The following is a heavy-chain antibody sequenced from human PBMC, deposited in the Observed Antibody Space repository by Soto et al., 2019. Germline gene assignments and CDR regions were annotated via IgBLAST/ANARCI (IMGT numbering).Heavy chain of an antibody. V-gene: IGHV4-39*01. CDR2: IYYSGST. CDR3: ARRSEYSGYDWPFDY. D-gene: IGHD5-12*01. J-gene: IGHJ4*02. CDR1: GGSISSSSYY. Sequence: PSETLSLTCTVSGGSISSSSYYWGWIRQPPGKGLEWIGSIYYSGSTYYNPSLKSRVTTSVDTSKNQFSLKLSSVTAADTAVYYCARRSEYSGYDWPFDYWGQGTLVTVSS.